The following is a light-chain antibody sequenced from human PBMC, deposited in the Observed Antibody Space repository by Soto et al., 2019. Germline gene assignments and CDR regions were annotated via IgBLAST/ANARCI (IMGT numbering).Light chain of an antibody. CDR3: QTWGTAYVL. Sequence: QSVLTQSPSASASLGASVKLTCTLSSGHSSYAIAWHQQQPEKGPRYLMKVNSDGSNSKGDGIPDRFSGSSSGAERYFTISSLQSEDEADYYCQTWGTAYVLFGGGTKLTVL. CDR2: VNSDGSN. V-gene: IGLV4-69*01. J-gene: IGLJ2*01. CDR1: SGHSSYA.